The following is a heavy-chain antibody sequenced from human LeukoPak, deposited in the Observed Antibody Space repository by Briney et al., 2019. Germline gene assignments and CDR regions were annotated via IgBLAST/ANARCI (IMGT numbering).Heavy chain of an antibody. D-gene: IGHD2-15*01. CDR2: ISSSSSYI. Sequence: PGGSLRLSCAASGFTFSSYSMNWVRQAPGKGLEWVSSISSSSSYIYYADSVKGRFTISRDNAKNSLYLQTNSLRAEDTAVYYCARDYCSGGSCRFDYWGQGTLVTVSS. V-gene: IGHV3-21*01. CDR1: GFTFSSYS. J-gene: IGHJ4*02. CDR3: ARDYCSGGSCRFDY.